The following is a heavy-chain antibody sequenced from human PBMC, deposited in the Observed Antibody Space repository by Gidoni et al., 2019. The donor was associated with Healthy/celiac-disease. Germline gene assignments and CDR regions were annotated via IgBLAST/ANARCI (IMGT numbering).Heavy chain of an antibody. CDR3: AKDSTIVDGPVDFDY. J-gene: IGHJ4*02. CDR1: GFNFSSYA. V-gene: IGHV3-23*01. CDR2: MSGIGGST. D-gene: IGHD3-3*01. Sequence: EVQLLESGGGLVQPGGALRLACAASGFNFSSYAMRWVRQAPGKGLEWVSAMSGIGGSTYYSDSVKGRFTISRYNSKNTLYLQMNSLRAEDTAVYYCAKDSTIVDGPVDFDYWGQGTLVTVSS.